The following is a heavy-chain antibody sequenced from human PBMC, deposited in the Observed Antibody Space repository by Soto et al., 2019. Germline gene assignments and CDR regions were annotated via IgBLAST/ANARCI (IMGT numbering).Heavy chain of an antibody. CDR1: DYTFTSYD. Sequence: ASVKVSFKSSDYTFTSYDISWVRQAPGQGLEWMGWISAYDFNTNYAQKFQGRVTMTTDTSTSTAYMELRSLRSDDTAVYYCARREMGYCSRTSCHPQVDYYYYTAVWATRTTVTVSS. CDR3: ARREMGYCSRTSCHPQVDYYYYTAV. V-gene: IGHV1-18*01. D-gene: IGHD2-2*01. CDR2: ISAYDFNT. J-gene: IGHJ6*03.